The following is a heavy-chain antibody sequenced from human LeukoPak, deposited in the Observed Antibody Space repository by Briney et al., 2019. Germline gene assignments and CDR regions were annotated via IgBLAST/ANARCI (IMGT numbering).Heavy chain of an antibody. J-gene: IGHJ4*02. Sequence: GASVKVSCKASGGTFSNYTITWVRQAPGQGLEWMGRIIPGLGIINYAQKFQGRVTVTADKSTSTAYMELSSLRADDTAVYYCARALSDTSGYELAYWGQETLVTVSS. CDR3: ARALSDTSGYELAY. V-gene: IGHV1-69*02. CDR2: IIPGLGII. CDR1: GGTFSNYT. D-gene: IGHD3-22*01.